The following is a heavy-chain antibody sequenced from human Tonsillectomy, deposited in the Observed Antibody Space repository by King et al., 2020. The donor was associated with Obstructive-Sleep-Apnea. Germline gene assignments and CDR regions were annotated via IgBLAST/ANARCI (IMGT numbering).Heavy chain of an antibody. D-gene: IGHD6-19*01. J-gene: IGHJ5*01. V-gene: IGHV6-1*01. CDR3: AREPYGSGWYGF. CDR1: GDTVSSSSVA. CDR2: TYYRTKWFN. Sequence: VQLQQSGPGLVKPSQTLSLTCAISGDTVSSSSVAWNWIRQSPSRGLEWLGRTYYRTKWFNDYAVSVKSRIAISPDTSNNQFSLQLNSVTPEDTAVYYCAREPYGSGWYGFWGQGTLVTVSS.